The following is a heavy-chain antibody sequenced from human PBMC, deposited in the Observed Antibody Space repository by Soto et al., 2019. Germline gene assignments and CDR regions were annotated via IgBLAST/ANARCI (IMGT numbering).Heavy chain of an antibody. J-gene: IGHJ6*02. CDR3: ARVGSGWTTPNYYYYGMDV. CDR1: GGTFSSYA. Sequence: SVKVSCKASGGTFSSYAISWVRQAPGQGLEWMGGIIPIFGTANYAQKFQGRVTITADKSTSTAYMELSSLRSEDTAVYYCARVGSGWTTPNYYYYGMDVWGQGTTVTVSS. CDR2: IIPIFGTA. V-gene: IGHV1-69*06. D-gene: IGHD6-19*01.